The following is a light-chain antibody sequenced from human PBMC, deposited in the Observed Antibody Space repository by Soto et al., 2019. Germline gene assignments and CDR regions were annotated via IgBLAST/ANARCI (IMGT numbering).Light chain of an antibody. J-gene: IGKJ1*01. V-gene: IGKV2-28*01. CDR2: LGS. Sequence: IVMTQSPRSLPVTPGEPASISCRSSQSLLHSNGYNYLDWYLQKPGQSPQLLIYLGSNRASGVPDRFSDSGSGIDYTLKISRVEAEDVGVYYCMQTLQTPAFGQGTKVEIK. CDR3: MQTLQTPA. CDR1: QSLLHSNGYNY.